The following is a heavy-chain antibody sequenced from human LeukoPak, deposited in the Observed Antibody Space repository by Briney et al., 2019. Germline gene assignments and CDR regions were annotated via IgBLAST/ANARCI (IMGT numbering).Heavy chain of an antibody. CDR3: ARSIGTTVTSPPDY. CDR2: IIPIFGTA. V-gene: IGHV1-69*13. D-gene: IGHD4-17*01. J-gene: IGHJ4*02. Sequence: SVKVSCKASGGTFSSYAISWVRQAPGQGLEWRGGIIPIFGTANYAQKFQGRVTITADESTSTAYMELSSLRSEDTAVYYCARSIGTTVTSPPDYWGQGTLVTVSS. CDR1: GGTFSSYA.